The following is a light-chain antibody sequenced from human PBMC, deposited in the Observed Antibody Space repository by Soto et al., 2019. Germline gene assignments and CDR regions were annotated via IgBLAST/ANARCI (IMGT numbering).Light chain of an antibody. CDR1: SSNIGNNY. CDR3: GTWDSSPSAAHV. V-gene: IGLV1-51*02. J-gene: IGLJ1*01. Sequence: QSVLTQPPSVSAAPGQKVTISCSGSSSNIGNNYVSWYQQLPGTAPKLLIYENNKRPSGIPDRFSGSKSGTSATLGITGLQTGAEADNYCGTWDSSPSAAHVFGTGTKLTVL. CDR2: ENN.